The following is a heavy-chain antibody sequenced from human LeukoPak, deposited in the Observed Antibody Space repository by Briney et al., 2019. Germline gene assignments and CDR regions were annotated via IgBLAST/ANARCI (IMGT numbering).Heavy chain of an antibody. CDR1: GGSISSYY. J-gene: IGHJ5*02. CDR3: ARVQGVRFSDILTGYYRGNWLDP. CDR2: IYYGGST. V-gene: IGHV4-59*01. Sequence: SETLSLTCTVPGGSISSYYWSWIRQPPGKGLEWIGYIYYGGSTNYTPSLKSRVTISVDTSKNQFSLKLSSVTAADTAVYYCARVQGVRFSDILTGYYRGNWLDPWGQGTLVTVSS. D-gene: IGHD3-9*01.